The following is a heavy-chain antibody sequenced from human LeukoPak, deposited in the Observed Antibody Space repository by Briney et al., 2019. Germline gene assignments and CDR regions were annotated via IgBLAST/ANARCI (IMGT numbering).Heavy chain of an antibody. Sequence: SETLSLTCTVSGGSISSSSYYWGWIRQPPGKGLEWIGSIYYSGSTYYNPSLKSRVTISVDTSKNQFSLKLSSVTAADTAAYYCARARGYSGYVLDYWGQGTLVTVSS. CDR1: GGSISSSSYY. CDR2: IYYSGST. J-gene: IGHJ4*02. D-gene: IGHD5-12*01. CDR3: ARARGYSGYVLDY. V-gene: IGHV4-39*07.